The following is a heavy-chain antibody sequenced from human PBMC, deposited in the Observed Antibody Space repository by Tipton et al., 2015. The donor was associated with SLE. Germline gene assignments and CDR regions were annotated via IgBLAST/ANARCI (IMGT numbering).Heavy chain of an antibody. D-gene: IGHD2/OR15-2a*01. CDR3: ANTEYVFFNGDF. V-gene: IGHV4-59*06. Sequence: TLSLTCTVSGGSISSYYWSWIRQPPGKGLEWIGYIYYSGSTYYNPSLKSRVTISVDTSKNQFSLKLSSVTAADTAVYYCANTEYVFFNGDFWGQGKPVTVSS. CDR1: GGSISSYY. J-gene: IGHJ4*02. CDR2: IYYSGST.